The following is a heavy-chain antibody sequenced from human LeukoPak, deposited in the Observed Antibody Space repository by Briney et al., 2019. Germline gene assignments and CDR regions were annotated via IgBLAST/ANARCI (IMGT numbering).Heavy chain of an antibody. CDR1: GYTFTSYG. CDR3: ARGLTVVVPAAIPVDYYYYMDV. D-gene: IGHD2-2*02. V-gene: IGHV1-18*01. J-gene: IGHJ6*03. CDR2: ISAYNGNT. Sequence: ASVKVSCKASGYTFTSYGISWVRQAPGQGLEWMGWISAYNGNTNYAQKHQGRVTMTTDTSTSTAYMELRSLRSDDTAVYYCARGLTVVVPAAIPVDYYYYMDVWGKGTTVTVSS.